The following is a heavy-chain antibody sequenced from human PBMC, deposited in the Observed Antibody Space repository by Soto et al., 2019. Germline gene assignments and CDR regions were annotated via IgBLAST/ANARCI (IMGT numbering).Heavy chain of an antibody. J-gene: IGHJ4*02. D-gene: IGHD3-10*01. Sequence: GGSLRLSCAASGFTFSSYSMNWVRQAPGKGLEWVSYISSSSSTIYYADSVKGRFTISRDNAKNSLYLQMNSLRDEDTAVYYCARDLEYCGSGSYYNEAPGSFDYWGQGTLVTVSS. V-gene: IGHV3-48*02. CDR2: ISSSSSTI. CDR3: ARDLEYCGSGSYYNEAPGSFDY. CDR1: GFTFSSYS.